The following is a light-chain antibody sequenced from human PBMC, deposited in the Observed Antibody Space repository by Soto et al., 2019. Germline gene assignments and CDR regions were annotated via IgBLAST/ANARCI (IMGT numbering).Light chain of an antibody. CDR2: DVS. J-gene: IGKJ2*01. V-gene: IGKV3-20*01. CDR1: QSVSRTY. CDR3: QQYGTSPYT. Sequence: DIVLTQSPGTLSLSPGERATLSCRASQSVSRTYLAWYQQKPGQAPGLLIYDVSSRATGIPDRFSGSGSGTDFALTISRLEPEDFAVYYCQQYGTSPYTFGQGTKLEIK.